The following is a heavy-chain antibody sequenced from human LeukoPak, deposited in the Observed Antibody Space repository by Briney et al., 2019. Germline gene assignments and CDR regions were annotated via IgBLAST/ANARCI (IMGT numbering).Heavy chain of an antibody. CDR3: ARTVVVTAEHAFDI. Sequence: SVKVSCKASGGTFSSYTISWVRQAPGQGLEWMGGIIPIFGTTDYAQKFQGRVTITADKSTDTAYMDLSSLTSEDTAVYYCARTVVVTAEHAFDIWGQGTMVTVSS. CDR1: GGTFSSYT. CDR2: IIPIFGTT. J-gene: IGHJ3*02. V-gene: IGHV1-69*06. D-gene: IGHD2-21*02.